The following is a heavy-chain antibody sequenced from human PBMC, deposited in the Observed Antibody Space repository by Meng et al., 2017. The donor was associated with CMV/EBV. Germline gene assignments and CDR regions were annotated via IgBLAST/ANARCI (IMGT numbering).Heavy chain of an antibody. CDR3: ARVQEGSYPN. CDR2: IIPILGIA. V-gene: IGHV1-69*02. CDR1: GGTFSSYT. Sequence: SVKVSCKASGGTFSSYTISWVRQAPGQGFEWMGRIIPILGIANYAQKFQGRVTITADKSTSTAYMELSSLRSEDTAVYYCARVQEGSYPNWGQGTLVTVSS. D-gene: IGHD1-1*01. J-gene: IGHJ4*02.